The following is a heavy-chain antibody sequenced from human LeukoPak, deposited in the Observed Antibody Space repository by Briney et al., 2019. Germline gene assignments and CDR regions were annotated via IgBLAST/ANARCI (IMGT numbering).Heavy chain of an antibody. D-gene: IGHD3-22*01. CDR1: GFTFSSYS. J-gene: IGHJ4*02. CDR2: ISSSSSTI. CDR3: AIKTFYYDSGSWSWFGY. Sequence: GGSLRLSCAASGFTFSSYSMNWVRQAPGKGLEWVSYISSSSSTILYADSVKGRFTISRDNAKNSLYLQMNSLRAEDTAVYYCAIKTFYYDSGSWSWFGYWGQGTLVTVSS. V-gene: IGHV3-48*01.